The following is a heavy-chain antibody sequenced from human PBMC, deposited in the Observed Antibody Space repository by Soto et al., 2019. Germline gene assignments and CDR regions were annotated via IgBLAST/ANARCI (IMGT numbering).Heavy chain of an antibody. Sequence: EVQLVQSGAEVKKPGESLKISCKGSGYTFTSYWIGWVRQMPGKGPEWMGVIYPGDSDTRYSPSFQGQVTISADRSTSTAYLQWSSVKASDTAIYYCARAGPHSRRGYSDDYWGQGTLVTVSS. CDR1: GYTFTSYW. CDR2: IYPGDSDT. V-gene: IGHV5-51*03. J-gene: IGHJ4*02. CDR3: ARAGPHSRRGYSDDY. D-gene: IGHD6-13*01.